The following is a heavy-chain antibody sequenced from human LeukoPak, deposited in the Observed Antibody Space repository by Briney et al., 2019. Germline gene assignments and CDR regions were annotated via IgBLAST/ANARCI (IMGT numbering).Heavy chain of an antibody. D-gene: IGHD5-12*01. Sequence: SETLSLTCTVSGGSISSSSYYWGWIRQPPGKGLEWIGSIYYSGSTYYNPSLKSRVTISVDTSKNQFSLKLSSVTAADTAVYYCARGVGGGYDLWGLPTLGQYFDYWGQGTLVTVSS. CDR1: GGSISSSSYY. J-gene: IGHJ4*02. CDR3: ARGVGGGYDLWGLPTLGQYFDY. CDR2: IYYSGST. V-gene: IGHV4-39*07.